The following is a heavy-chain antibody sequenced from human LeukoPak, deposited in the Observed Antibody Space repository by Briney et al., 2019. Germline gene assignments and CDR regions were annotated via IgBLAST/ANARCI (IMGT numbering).Heavy chain of an antibody. CDR2: IYYSGST. Sequence: SETLSLTCTVSGGSISSGGYYWSWIRQHPGKGLERIGYIYYSGSTYYNPTLKSRVTISVDTSKNQFSLKLSSVTAADTAVYYCARISYYYDSSGYHYYFDYWGQGTLVTVSS. CDR1: GGSISSGGYY. V-gene: IGHV4-31*03. CDR3: ARISYYYDSSGYHYYFDY. J-gene: IGHJ4*02. D-gene: IGHD3-22*01.